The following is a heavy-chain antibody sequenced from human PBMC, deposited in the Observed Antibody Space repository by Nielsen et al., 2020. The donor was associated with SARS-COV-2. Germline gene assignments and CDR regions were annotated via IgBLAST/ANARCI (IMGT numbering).Heavy chain of an antibody. CDR1: GFTFSDYY. CDR3: ARPPY. J-gene: IGHJ4*02. Sequence: GESLKISCAASGFTFSDYYMSWIRQAPGKGLEWVAVIWYDGSNKYYADSVKGRFTISRDNSKNTLYLQMNSLRAEDTAVYYCARPPYWGQGTLVTVSS. V-gene: IGHV3-33*08. CDR2: IWYDGSNK.